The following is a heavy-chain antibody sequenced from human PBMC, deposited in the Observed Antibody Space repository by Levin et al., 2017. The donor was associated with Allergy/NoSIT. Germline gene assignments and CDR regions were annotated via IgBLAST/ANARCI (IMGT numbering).Heavy chain of an antibody. CDR3: ARDRGLGYCSGGSCYSWHFDL. D-gene: IGHD2-15*01. Sequence: ASVKVSCKASGYTFTGYYMHWVRQAPGQGLEWMGWINPNSGGRNFAQKFQGRVTMTRDKSINTAYMGLSSLRSDDTAVYYCARDRGLGYCSGGSCYSWHFDLWGRGTLVTVSS. V-gene: IGHV1-2*02. J-gene: IGHJ2*01. CDR1: GYTFTGYY. CDR2: INPNSGGR.